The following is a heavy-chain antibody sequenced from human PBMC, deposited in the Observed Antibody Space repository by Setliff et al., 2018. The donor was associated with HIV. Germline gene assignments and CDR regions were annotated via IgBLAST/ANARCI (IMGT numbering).Heavy chain of an antibody. CDR3: ARGERYSSSWYEGDNGFDP. CDR2: IYYSGST. J-gene: IGHJ5*02. D-gene: IGHD6-13*01. Sequence: SETLSLTCTVSGGSISSGGYYWSWIRQHPGKGLEWIGYIYYSGSTNYNPSLKRRVTISADTSKNQFSLKLTSVTAADMAVYYCARGERYSSSWYEGDNGFDPWGQGTLVTVSS. CDR1: GGSISSGGYY. V-gene: IGHV4-31*03.